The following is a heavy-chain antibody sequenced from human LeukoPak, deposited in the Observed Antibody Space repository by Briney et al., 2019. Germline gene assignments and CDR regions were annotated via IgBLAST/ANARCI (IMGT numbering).Heavy chain of an antibody. CDR3: ASSIAVAGTQNDY. CDR2: IYPGDSDT. V-gene: IGHV5-51*01. CDR1: GYSFTSYW. D-gene: IGHD6-19*01. Sequence: GESLKISCKGSGYSFTSYWIGWVRQMPGKGLEWMGIIYPGDSDTRYSPSFQGQVTISADKSISTAYLQWSSLKASDTAMYYCASSIAVAGTQNDYWGQGTLVTVSS. J-gene: IGHJ4*02.